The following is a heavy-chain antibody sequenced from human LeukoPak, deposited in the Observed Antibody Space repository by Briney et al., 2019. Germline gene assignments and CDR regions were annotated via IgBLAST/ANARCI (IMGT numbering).Heavy chain of an antibody. CDR1: GGSFSDYF. J-gene: IGHJ5*02. Sequence: YPSETLSLTCAVYGGSFSDYFWSWIRQHAGKGLEWIGEINHSGTTNYNPSLKSRVTISIDTSANQFSLKLSSVTAADTAVYYCARMTRFGDFPWGQGTLVTVSS. CDR3: ARMTRFGDFP. CDR2: INHSGTT. D-gene: IGHD4-17*01. V-gene: IGHV4-34*01.